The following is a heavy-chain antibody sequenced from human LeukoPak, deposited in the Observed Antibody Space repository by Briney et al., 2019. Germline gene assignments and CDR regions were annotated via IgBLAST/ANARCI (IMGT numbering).Heavy chain of an antibody. V-gene: IGHV3-9*01. J-gene: IGHJ4*02. D-gene: IGHD6-19*01. Sequence: GGSLRLSCAASGFTFDDYAMPWVRQAPGKGLEGVSGISWNSGSIGYADSVKGRFTISRDNAKNSLYLQMNSLRAEDTALYYCAKAVKQWEYYFDYWGQGTLVTVSS. CDR2: ISWNSGSI. CDR1: GFTFDDYA. CDR3: AKAVKQWEYYFDY.